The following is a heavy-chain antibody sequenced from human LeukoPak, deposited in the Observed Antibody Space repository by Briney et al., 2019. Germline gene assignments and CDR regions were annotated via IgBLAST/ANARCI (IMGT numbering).Heavy chain of an antibody. Sequence: GGSLRLSCAASGFTFNTYWIHWVRQVPGKGLVWVSRINGDGSSSAYADSVKGRFTISRDNAKNTLHLQMNSLRAEDTAVYYCAREGGYCSSTSCHTRFDYWGQGTLVTVSS. D-gene: IGHD2-2*02. V-gene: IGHV3-74*03. J-gene: IGHJ4*01. CDR3: AREGGYCSSTSCHTRFDY. CDR2: INGDGSSS. CDR1: GFTFNTYW.